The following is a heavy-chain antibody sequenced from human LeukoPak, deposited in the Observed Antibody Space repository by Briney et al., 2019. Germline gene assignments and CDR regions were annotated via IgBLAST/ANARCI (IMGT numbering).Heavy chain of an antibody. CDR3: ARVLWVQNYYYGMDV. CDR2: IKQDGEK. CDR1: GFTFSSNW. D-gene: IGHD3-16*01. Sequence: PGGSLRLSCAVSGFTFSSNWMNWVRQAPGKGLEWVANIKQDGEKYFLDSVKGRFTIHRDSARNSLYLQMNSLRAEDTAVYYCARVLWVQNYYYGMDVWGQGTTVTVSS. J-gene: IGHJ6*02. V-gene: IGHV3-7*04.